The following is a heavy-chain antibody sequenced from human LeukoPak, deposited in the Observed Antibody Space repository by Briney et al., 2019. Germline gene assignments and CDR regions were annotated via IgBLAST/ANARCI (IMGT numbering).Heavy chain of an antibody. Sequence: SETLSLTCTVSGGSISDSSYYWGSIRQPPGKGLEWIGTIYFSGTTYYTPSLKSRVTISVDTSKNQFSLKLSSVTAADTAVYHCARGAYWCGGSCSLDWFDPWGQGTLVTVSS. CDR2: IYFSGTT. V-gene: IGHV4-39*07. D-gene: IGHD2-15*01. CDR1: GGSISDSSYY. J-gene: IGHJ5*02. CDR3: ARGAYWCGGSCSLDWFDP.